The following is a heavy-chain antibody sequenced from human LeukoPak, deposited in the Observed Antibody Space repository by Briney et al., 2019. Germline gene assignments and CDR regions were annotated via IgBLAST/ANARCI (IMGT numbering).Heavy chain of an antibody. D-gene: IGHD6-19*01. Sequence: SETLSLTCTVSGGSISSGAYYWRWIRQHPGKGLEWIGYIYNSGSTYYNPSLKSRVTISVDTSKNQFSLRLSSVTAADTAVYYCARHVFSSRDAFDIWGQGTMVTVSS. CDR2: IYNSGST. J-gene: IGHJ3*02. V-gene: IGHV4-31*03. CDR1: GGSISSGAYY. CDR3: ARHVFSSRDAFDI.